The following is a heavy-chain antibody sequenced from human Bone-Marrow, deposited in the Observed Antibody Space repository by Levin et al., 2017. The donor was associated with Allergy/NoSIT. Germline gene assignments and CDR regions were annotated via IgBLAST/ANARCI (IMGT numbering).Heavy chain of an antibody. J-gene: IGHJ6*02. CDR2: IIPMFGPA. CDR1: GVTFSNYG. V-gene: IGHV1-69*13. D-gene: IGHD5-18*01. CDR3: ASLGGTAMVINYCQYGLDV. Sequence: GASVKVSCKASGVTFSNYGINWVRQAPGQGLEWMGHIIPMFGPATYAQKFQGRVTITADESTNTAYMEVRSLRFEDTAIYYCASLGGTAMVINYCQYGLDVWGQGTTVSVSS.